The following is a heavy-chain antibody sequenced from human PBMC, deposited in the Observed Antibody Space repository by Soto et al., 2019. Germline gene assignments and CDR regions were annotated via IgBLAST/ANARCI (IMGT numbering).Heavy chain of an antibody. J-gene: IGHJ6*02. CDR1: GYTFTSYG. CDR3: ARSADYSSSWYYYYYGMDV. V-gene: IGHV1-18*01. D-gene: IGHD6-13*01. CDR2: ISAYNGNT. Sequence: QVQLVQSGAEVKKPGASVKVSCKASGYTFTSYGISWVRQAPGQGLEWMGWISAYNGNTNYAQKHQGRGTMTTATSTSTAYMELRSLRSDDTAVYYCARSADYSSSWYYYYYGMDVWGQGTTVTVSS.